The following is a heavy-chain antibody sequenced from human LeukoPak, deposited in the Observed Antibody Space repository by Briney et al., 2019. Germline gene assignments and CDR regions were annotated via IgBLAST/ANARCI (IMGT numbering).Heavy chain of an antibody. CDR3: ATRLGRFYQDFWSGVAY. V-gene: IGHV1-24*01. CDR2: FDVEDGET. D-gene: IGHD3-3*01. J-gene: IGHJ4*02. CDR1: GYSVAEIS. Sequence: ASVKVSCKVSGYSVAEISMHWVRQTPGKGFEWMGGFDVEDGETMYAQKFEGRVSMTMDTSTDTAYMEMSSLRSEDTALYYCATRLGRFYQDFWSGVAYWGQGTLVTVSS.